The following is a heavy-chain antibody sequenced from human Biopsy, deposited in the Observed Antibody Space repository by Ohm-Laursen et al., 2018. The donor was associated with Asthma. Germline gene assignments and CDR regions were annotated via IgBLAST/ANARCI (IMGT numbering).Heavy chain of an antibody. CDR3: AKDPRIYGDNVAGMDV. V-gene: IGHV3-30-3*01. CDR2: ISYDGNNK. CDR1: GFTFSSNA. J-gene: IGHJ6*02. D-gene: IGHD4-17*01. Sequence: SLRLSCSASGFTFSSNAMHWVRQAPGKGLEWVTAISYDGNNKYYDDSVKGLSTISRDNSKNTLYLQISSLRVEDTAVYYGAKDPRIYGDNVAGMDVWGQGTAVNVSS.